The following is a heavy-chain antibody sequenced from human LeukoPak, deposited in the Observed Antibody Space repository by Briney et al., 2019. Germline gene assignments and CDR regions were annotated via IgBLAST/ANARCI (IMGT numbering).Heavy chain of an antibody. J-gene: IGHJ4*02. CDR1: GFSFSTYT. V-gene: IGHV3-64*01. CDR2: ISSNGGDT. D-gene: IGHD2-15*01. Sequence: GGSLRLPGAASGFSFSTYTMGWVRQAPGKGLEYVSGISSNGGDTFYANSVKGRFTISRDNSKNTLYLQMDSLRPDDMAIYYCARGRYCSGASCYFDYWGQGTLVTVSS. CDR3: ARGRYCSGASCYFDY.